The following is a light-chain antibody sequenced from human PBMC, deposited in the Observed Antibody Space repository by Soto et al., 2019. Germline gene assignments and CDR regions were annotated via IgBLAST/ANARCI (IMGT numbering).Light chain of an antibody. Sequence: EIVMTQSPATLSVSPVERATLSCRASQSVSSNLAWYQQKPGQAPRLLIYGASTRASGVPARFSGIGSGTEFPLTISSLQSEDFAVYYCQHYNNWPPWTFGQGTKV. V-gene: IGKV3-15*01. J-gene: IGKJ1*01. CDR1: QSVSSN. CDR2: GAS. CDR3: QHYNNWPPWT.